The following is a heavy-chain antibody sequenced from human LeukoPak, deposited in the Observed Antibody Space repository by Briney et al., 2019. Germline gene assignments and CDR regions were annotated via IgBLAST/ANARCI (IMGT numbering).Heavy chain of an antibody. D-gene: IGHD5-18*01. J-gene: IGHJ4*02. CDR3: AGDRSDTAMVVAGY. CDR2: ISAYNGNT. Sequence: ASVTVSCTASGYTFTSYGISWVRQAPGQGLEWMGWISAYNGNTNYAQKLQGRVTMTTDTSTSTAYMELRSLRSDDTAVYYCAGDRSDTAMVVAGYWGQGTLVAVSS. CDR1: GYTFTSYG. V-gene: IGHV1-18*01.